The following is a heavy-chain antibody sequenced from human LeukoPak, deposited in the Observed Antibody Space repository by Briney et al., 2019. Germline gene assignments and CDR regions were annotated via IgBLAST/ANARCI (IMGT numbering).Heavy chain of an antibody. CDR2: IYYSGST. J-gene: IGHJ3*02. CDR1: GGPISSYY. CDR3: AKSSGYGLVDI. V-gene: IGHV4-59*07. D-gene: IGHD3-22*01. Sequence: PSDPLSLTCTVSGGPISSYYWSWIRQPPGKGLEGIGYIYYSGSTNYNPSLKSRVTISVDTSRNQFSLKLTAVTAADTAVYYCAKSSGYGLVDIWGQGTMVTVSS.